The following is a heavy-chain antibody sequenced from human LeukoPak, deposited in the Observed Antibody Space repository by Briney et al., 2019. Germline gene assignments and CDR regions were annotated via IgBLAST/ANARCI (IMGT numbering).Heavy chain of an antibody. D-gene: IGHD3-16*01. Sequence: PSETLSLTCTVPGGTITNYYWSWIRQPPGKALEWIGYIYYTGDTYYNPSLRSRVTISVDTSKSQFSLSVSSVTAADTAVYYCARHMGRDGSTVWYRAFDYWGQGTLVTVSS. CDR3: ARHMGRDGSTVWYRAFDY. V-gene: IGHV4-59*08. CDR2: IYYTGDT. J-gene: IGHJ4*02. CDR1: GGTITNYY.